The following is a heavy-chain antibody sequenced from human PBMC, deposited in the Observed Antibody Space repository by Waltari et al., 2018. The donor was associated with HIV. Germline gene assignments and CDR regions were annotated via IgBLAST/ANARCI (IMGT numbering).Heavy chain of an antibody. V-gene: IGHV3-66*01. CDR1: GFTVSSNH. CDR3: ARDYGGNSFYYYYAMDV. CDR2: IYSGGST. D-gene: IGHD4-17*01. Sequence: EVQLVESGGGLVQPGGSLRLSCAASGFTVSSNHMSWVRQAPGKGLEWVSVIYSGGSTYDADSVKGRFTISRDNSKNTLYLQMNSLRAEDTAVYYCARDYGGNSFYYYYAMDVWGQGTTVTVSS. J-gene: IGHJ6*02.